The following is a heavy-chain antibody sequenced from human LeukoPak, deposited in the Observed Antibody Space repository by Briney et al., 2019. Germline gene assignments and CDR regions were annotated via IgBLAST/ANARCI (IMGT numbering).Heavy chain of an antibody. D-gene: IGHD6-6*01. CDR1: GGSISSGSYY. CDR3: ARGSSSSWFDP. V-gene: IGHV4-61*02. CDR2: IYTSGST. J-gene: IGHJ5*02. Sequence: SETLSLTCTVSGGSISSGSYYWSWIRQPAGKGLEWIGRIYTSGSTNYNPSLKSRVTISVDTSKNQFSLKLSSVTAADTAVYYCARGSSSSWFDPWGQGTLSPSPQ.